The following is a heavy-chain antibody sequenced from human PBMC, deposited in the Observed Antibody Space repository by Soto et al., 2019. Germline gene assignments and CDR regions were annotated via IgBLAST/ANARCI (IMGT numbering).Heavy chain of an antibody. J-gene: IGHJ6*02. CDR2: ISFDGSTA. D-gene: IGHD3-10*01. CDR3: ARSRHGSGRYTHFYYGLDV. V-gene: IGHV3-30-3*01. Sequence: QVQLVASGGGVVQPGRSRRLSCAASGFTFIIYAMHWVRQAPGKGLEWVAVISFDGSTAYYADSVKGRCTISRDNSKNTVYLQMNSLRSEDTAVYYCARSRHGSGRYTHFYYGLDVWGQGTTVTVSS. CDR1: GFTFIIYA.